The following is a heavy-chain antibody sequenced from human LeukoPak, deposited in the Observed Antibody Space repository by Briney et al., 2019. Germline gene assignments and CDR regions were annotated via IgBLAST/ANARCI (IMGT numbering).Heavy chain of an antibody. D-gene: IGHD5-12*01. CDR1: GGSFSGYY. V-gene: IGHV4-34*01. Sequence: SETLSLTCAVYGGSFSGYYWSWIRQPPGKGLEWIGEINHSGSTNYNPSLKSRVTISVDTSKNQFSLRLSSVTAADTAVYYCARHASGYEFDYWGQGTPVTVSS. CDR3: ARHASGYEFDY. J-gene: IGHJ4*02. CDR2: INHSGST.